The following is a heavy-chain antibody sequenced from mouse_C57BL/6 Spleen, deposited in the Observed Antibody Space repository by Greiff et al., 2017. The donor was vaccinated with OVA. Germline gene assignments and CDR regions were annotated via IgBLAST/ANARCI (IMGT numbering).Heavy chain of an antibody. CDR2: ISYSGST. CDR1: GYSITSGYD. Sequence: EVQLVESGPGMVKPSQSLSLSCTVTGYSITSGYDWHWIRHFPGNKLEWKGYISYSGSTNYNPSLKSRISITQDTSKNHFFLKLNSVTTEDTATYYCARDDSWDAMDYWGQGTSVTVSS. V-gene: IGHV3-1*01. CDR3: ARDDSWDAMDY. D-gene: IGHD2-12*01. J-gene: IGHJ4*01.